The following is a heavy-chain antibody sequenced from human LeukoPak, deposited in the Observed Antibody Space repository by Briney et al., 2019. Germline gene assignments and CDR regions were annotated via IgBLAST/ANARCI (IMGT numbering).Heavy chain of an antibody. D-gene: IGHD6-19*01. Sequence: GGSLRLSCAASGFTFSSYSMNWVRQAPGKGLEWVSSITSSGRYIYYADSVKGRFTISRDNAKNTLYLQMNSLRAEDTAVYYCARRYSSGLDYWGQGTLVTVSS. V-gene: IGHV3-21*01. CDR3: ARRYSSGLDY. J-gene: IGHJ4*02. CDR1: GFTFSSYS. CDR2: ITSSGRYI.